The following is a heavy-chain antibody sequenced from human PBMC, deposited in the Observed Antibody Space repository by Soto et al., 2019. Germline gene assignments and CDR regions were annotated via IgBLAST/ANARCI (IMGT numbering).Heavy chain of an antibody. CDR1: GFIFSNYV. Sequence: QVQLVESGGGVVQPGRSLRLSCAASGFIFSNYVMHWVRQAPGKGLEWVAVISYDGRNKYYAESVKGRFTISRDNSKYTLYLQMNSLRADDSAVYYCAYDGACWGQGTLVTVSS. CDR2: ISYDGRNK. D-gene: IGHD3-10*01. CDR3: AYDGAC. V-gene: IGHV3-30*18. J-gene: IGHJ4*02.